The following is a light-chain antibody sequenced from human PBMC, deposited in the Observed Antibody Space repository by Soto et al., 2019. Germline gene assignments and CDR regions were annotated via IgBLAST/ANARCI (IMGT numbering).Light chain of an antibody. V-gene: IGLV2-8*01. CDR1: SSDVGGYNY. CDR3: SSYAGSNNVI. CDR2: EVS. J-gene: IGLJ2*01. Sequence: QSVLTQPPSASGSPGQSVTISCTGTSSDVGGYNYVSWYQQHPGKAPKLMIYEVSKRPSGVPDRFSGSKSGNTASLTVSGLQAEDEAGYYCSSYAGSNNVIFGGGTQLTV.